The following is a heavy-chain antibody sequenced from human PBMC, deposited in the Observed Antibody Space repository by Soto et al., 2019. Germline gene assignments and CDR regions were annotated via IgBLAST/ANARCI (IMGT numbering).Heavy chain of an antibody. V-gene: IGHV5-10-1*03. J-gene: IGHJ4*02. CDR1: GYSFTSYW. Sequence: EVQLVQSGAEVKKPGESLRISCKGSGYSFTSYWISWVRQMPGKGLEWMGRIDPSDSYTNYSPSFQGHVTISADKSISTAYLQWSSLKASDTAMYYCASQEWERRLGEVRDLGYWGQGTLVTVSS. D-gene: IGHD1-26*01. CDR2: IDPSDSYT. CDR3: ASQEWERRLGEVRDLGY.